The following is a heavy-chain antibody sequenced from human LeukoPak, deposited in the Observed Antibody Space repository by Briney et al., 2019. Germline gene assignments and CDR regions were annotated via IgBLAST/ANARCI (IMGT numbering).Heavy chain of an antibody. V-gene: IGHV3-23*03. D-gene: IGHD3-3*01. J-gene: IGHJ4*02. CDR1: GFTFSSYA. Sequence: GGSLRLSCAASGFTFSSYAMSWVRQAPGKGLEWVSVIYSGGSTYYADSVKGRFTISRDNSESTLYLQMNSLRPEDTAVYYCATDKDCTATSCYYYPGHWGQGTLVTVSS. CDR3: ATDKDCTATSCYYYPGH. CDR2: IYSGGST.